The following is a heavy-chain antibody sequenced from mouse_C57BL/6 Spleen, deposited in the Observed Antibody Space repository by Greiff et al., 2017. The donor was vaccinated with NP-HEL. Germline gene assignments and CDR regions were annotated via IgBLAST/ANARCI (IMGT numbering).Heavy chain of an antibody. J-gene: IGHJ2*01. CDR2: INPNNGGT. CDR3: ARREVYSNYVQYYFDY. Sequence: VQLQQSGPELVKPGASVKMSCKASGYTFTDYNMHWVKQSHGKSLEWIGYINPNNGGTSYNQKFKGKATLTVNKSSSTAYMELRSLTSEDSAVYYCARREVYSNYVQYYFDYWGQGTTLTVSS. CDR1: GYTFTDYN. V-gene: IGHV1-22*01. D-gene: IGHD2-5*01.